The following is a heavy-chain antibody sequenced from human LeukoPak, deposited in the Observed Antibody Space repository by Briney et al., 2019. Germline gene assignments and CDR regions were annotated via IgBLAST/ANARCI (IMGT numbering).Heavy chain of an antibody. CDR1: GGSITSGGDY. V-gene: IGHV4-31*03. J-gene: IGHJ4*02. CDR3: AREVATWYFDY. CDR2: IYYSGST. Sequence: SETLSLTCTVSGGSITSGGDYWSWIRQHPGKALEWIGYIYYSGSTYYNPSLKSRVTISVDTSKNQFSLKLSSVTAADTAVYYSAREVATWYFDYWGQGTLVTVSS. D-gene: IGHD5-12*01.